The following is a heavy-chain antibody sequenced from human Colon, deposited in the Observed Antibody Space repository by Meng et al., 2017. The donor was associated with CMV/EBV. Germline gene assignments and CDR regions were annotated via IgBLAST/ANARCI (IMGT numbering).Heavy chain of an antibody. D-gene: IGHD2-15*01. CDR1: GFTFSSYA. J-gene: IGHJ5*02. V-gene: IGHV3-23*03. CDR3: AKQGSGGYNWFDP. Sequence: GGSLRLSCAASGFTFSSYAMNWVRQAPGKGLEWVSVIYSGDSSTYYADSVKGRFTISRDNSKNTLYLQMNSLKVEDTAIYYCAKQGSGGYNWFDPWGQGTLVTVSS. CDR2: IYSGDSST.